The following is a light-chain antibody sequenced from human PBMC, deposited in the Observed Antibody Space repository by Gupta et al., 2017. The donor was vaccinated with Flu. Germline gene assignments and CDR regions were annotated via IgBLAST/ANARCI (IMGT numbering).Light chain of an antibody. J-gene: IGKJ4*01. V-gene: IGKV3-11*01. CDR2: DAS. CDR3: QQRAILLT. CDR1: QSVSTY. Sequence: EIVLTQSPGTLAVSPGERVTLSCRASQSVSTYLAWYQQKPGQAPRLLIHDASYRATGVPARFSGSGSGTDFTLTSNRRETEDFAVYYCQQRAILLTFGGGTKVEIK.